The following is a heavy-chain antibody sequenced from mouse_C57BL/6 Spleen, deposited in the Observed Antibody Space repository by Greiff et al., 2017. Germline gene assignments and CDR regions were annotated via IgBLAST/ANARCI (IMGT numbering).Heavy chain of an antibody. D-gene: IGHD1-1*01. CDR3: ARDGSRNFDY. V-gene: IGHV1-81*01. Sequence: QVQLQQSGAELARPGASVKLSCKASGYTFTSYGISWVKQRTGQGLEWIGEIYPRSGNTYYNEKFKGKATLTADKSSSTAYMELRSLTSEDSAVYFCARDGSRNFDYWGQGTTLTVSS. CDR1: GYTFTSYG. CDR2: IYPRSGNT. J-gene: IGHJ2*01.